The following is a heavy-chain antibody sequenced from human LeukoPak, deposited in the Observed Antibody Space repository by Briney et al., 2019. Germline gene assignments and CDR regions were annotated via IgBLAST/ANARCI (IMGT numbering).Heavy chain of an antibody. V-gene: IGHV3-74*01. J-gene: IGHJ4*02. D-gene: IGHD5-18*01. CDR3: TTDIRGYSNGGVGFDF. Sequence: GGSLRLSCAASGFTFSSYWMNWVRQAPGKGLVWVSRIASDGSSTTYADSVKGRFSISRDNAKNTLYLQMNSLKIEDTAVYFCTTDIRGYSNGGVGFDFWGQGTLVTVSS. CDR2: IASDGSST. CDR1: GFTFSSYW.